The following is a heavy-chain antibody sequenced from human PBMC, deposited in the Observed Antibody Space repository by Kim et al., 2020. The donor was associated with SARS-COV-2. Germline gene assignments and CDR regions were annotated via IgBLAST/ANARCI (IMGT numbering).Heavy chain of an antibody. J-gene: IGHJ6*02. CDR2: IEPRESYI. CDR3: ARLQPAKDLYGLDV. Sequence: GESLKISCKASGYSFTNYWIGWVRQMPGKGLEWMGRIEPRESYINYSPAFQGHVTISVDKTINTAYLQWSSLKASDTAVYYCARLQPAKDLYGLDVWGQGTTVNVSS. V-gene: IGHV5-10-1*01. CDR1: GYSFTNYW.